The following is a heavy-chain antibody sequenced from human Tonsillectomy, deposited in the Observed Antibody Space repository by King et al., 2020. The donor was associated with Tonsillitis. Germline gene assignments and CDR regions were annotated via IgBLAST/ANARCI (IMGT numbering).Heavy chain of an antibody. J-gene: IGHJ6*03. CDR3: ARTYYDFWSGSYLGYYYYMDV. D-gene: IGHD3-3*01. CDR2: VSSSSSFI. V-gene: IGHV3-21*01. CDR1: GFTFSTYS. Sequence: VQLVESGGGLVKPGGSLRLSCAASGFTFSTYSMNWVRQAPGKGLEWVSSVSSSSSFIYYADSVKGRFTISRDNAKNSLYLQINSLRAGDTAVYYCARTYYDFWSGSYLGYYYYMDVWGKGTTVTVSS.